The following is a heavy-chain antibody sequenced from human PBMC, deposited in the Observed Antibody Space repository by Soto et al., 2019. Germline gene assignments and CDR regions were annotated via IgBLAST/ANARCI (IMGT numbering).Heavy chain of an antibody. J-gene: IGHJ4*02. CDR3: AYSDY. Sequence: EVQVVESGGGLVQPGGSLRLSCATSGFTFSSYWMHWVRQAPGKGLVWVSLINNDGTNTNYADSVKGRFTISRDNAKNTLYLHMTSLRAEDTAVYYCAYSDYWGQGTLVTVSS. V-gene: IGHV3-74*02. CDR2: INNDGTNT. CDR1: GFTFSSYW.